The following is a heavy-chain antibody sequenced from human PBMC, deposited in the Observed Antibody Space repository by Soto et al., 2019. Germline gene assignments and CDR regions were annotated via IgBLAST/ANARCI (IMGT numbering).Heavy chain of an antibody. CDR2: IVPIYRTA. V-gene: IGHV1-69*13. Sequence: SVKVSCKASGGTFSSYRINWVRQAPGQGLEWVGGIVPIYRTADYAQKFQGRVTITADESARTSYMELRSLKSQDTAVYYCVRDSGAKPSISWGQGTLVTV. CDR1: GGTFSSYR. CDR3: VRDSGAKPSIS. D-gene: IGHD6-13*01. J-gene: IGHJ4*02.